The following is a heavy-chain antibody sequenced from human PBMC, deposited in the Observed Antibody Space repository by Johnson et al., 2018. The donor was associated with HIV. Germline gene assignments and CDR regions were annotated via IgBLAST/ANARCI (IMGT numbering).Heavy chain of an antibody. CDR3: ASPWGRYSISSLDSFDI. CDR1: GFIFSSYG. Sequence: QVHLVESGGGVVQPGGSLRLSCAASGFIFSSYGMHWVRQAPGKGLEWVAFIRYDGSDKYYADSVKGRVTISRDNSKNTLYLQMNSLRAEDTAVYYWASPWGRYSISSLDSFDIWGQGTMVTVSS. CDR2: IRYDGSDK. D-gene: IGHD6-6*01. J-gene: IGHJ3*02. V-gene: IGHV3-30*02.